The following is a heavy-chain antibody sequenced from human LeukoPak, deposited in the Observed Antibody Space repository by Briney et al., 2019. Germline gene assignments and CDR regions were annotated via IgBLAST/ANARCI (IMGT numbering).Heavy chain of an antibody. CDR1: GSTFSSYW. V-gene: IGHV3-7*01. CDR2: IKQDGSEK. Sequence: GGSLRLSCAASGSTFSSYWMSWVRQAPGKGLEWVADIKQDGSEKYYVDSVKGRFTISRDNAKNSLYLQMNSLRAEDTAVYYCARGGANYYYYYMDVWGKGTTVTVSS. J-gene: IGHJ6*03. CDR3: ARGGANYYYYYMDV. D-gene: IGHD2-15*01.